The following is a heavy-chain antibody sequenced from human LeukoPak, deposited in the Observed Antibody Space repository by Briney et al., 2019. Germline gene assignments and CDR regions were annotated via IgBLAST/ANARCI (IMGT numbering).Heavy chain of an antibody. CDR2: IWFDGSEK. CDR1: GFPFNDYG. V-gene: IGHV3-33*06. J-gene: IGHJ1*01. Sequence: GGSLRLSCAASGFPFNDYGMHWVRQAPGKGLEWVAVIWFDGSEKYYADSVKGRFTISRDNSKNTLYLQMDSLRAEDTAVYYCAKEGSRSWFEYFQHWGQGTLVTVSS. CDR3: AKEGSRSWFEYFQH. D-gene: IGHD6-13*01.